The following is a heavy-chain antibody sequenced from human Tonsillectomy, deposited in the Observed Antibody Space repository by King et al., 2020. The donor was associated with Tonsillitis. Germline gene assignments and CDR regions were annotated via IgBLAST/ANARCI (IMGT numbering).Heavy chain of an antibody. V-gene: IGHV4-39*07. D-gene: IGHD6-13*01. CDR1: GDTISDNKDY. CDR3: AEGFQGYRHMFDS. Sequence: QLQESGPGLLKPPQTLSLTCSVSGDTISDNKDYWGWIRQSPGKGLEWIGSIYYNGNTYYNPSLNSRVTISLDTSKNQFSLKMNSVTAADTAVYFCAEGFQGYRHMFDSWGQGTRVAVSS. CDR2: IYYNGNT. J-gene: IGHJ4*02.